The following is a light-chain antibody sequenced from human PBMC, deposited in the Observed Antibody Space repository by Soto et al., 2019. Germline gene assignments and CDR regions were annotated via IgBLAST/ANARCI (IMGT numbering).Light chain of an antibody. Sequence: EIVLTQSPATLSLSPGERATLSCGASQSVSTYLAWYQQKPGQAPRLLIYDASNRSTGIPARFSGSGSGTAFTLTINSLAPADSAVYYCQQSSNWPSITFGQGTRLEIK. CDR3: QQSSNWPSIT. CDR2: DAS. J-gene: IGKJ5*01. V-gene: IGKV3-11*01. CDR1: QSVSTY.